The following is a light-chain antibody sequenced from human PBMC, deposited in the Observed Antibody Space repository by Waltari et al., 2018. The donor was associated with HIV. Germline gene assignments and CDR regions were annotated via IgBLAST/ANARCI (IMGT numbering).Light chain of an antibody. CDR1: QSISSS. CDR3: QQSYSTPLIT. CDR2: AAS. Sequence: DIQMTQSPSSLSASVGDRVTITCRASQSISSSLNWYQQKPGKAPKLLIYAASSLQSGVPSRFSGSGSGTDFTLTISSLQPEDFATYYCQQSYSTPLITFGQGTRLEIK. J-gene: IGKJ5*01. V-gene: IGKV1-39*01.